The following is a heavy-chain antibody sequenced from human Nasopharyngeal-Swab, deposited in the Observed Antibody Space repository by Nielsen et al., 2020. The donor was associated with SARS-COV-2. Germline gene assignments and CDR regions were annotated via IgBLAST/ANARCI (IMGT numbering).Heavy chain of an antibody. J-gene: IGHJ4*02. CDR3: ARGERRAARPPGGYFDY. V-gene: IGHV4-59*01. CDR2: IYYSGGT. D-gene: IGHD6-6*01. Sequence: RQAPGKGLEWIGYIYYSGGTNYNPSLKSRVTISVDTSKNQFSLKLSSVTAADTAVYYCARGERRAARPPGGYFDYWGQGTLVTVSS.